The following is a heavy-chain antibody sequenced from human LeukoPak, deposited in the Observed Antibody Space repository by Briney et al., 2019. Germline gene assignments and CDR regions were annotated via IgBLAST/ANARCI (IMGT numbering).Heavy chain of an antibody. CDR2: INHSGST. D-gene: IGHD6-13*01. CDR1: GGSFSGYY. CDR3: ARGYSSSWRRLNWFDP. V-gene: IGHV4-34*01. Sequence: SETLSLTCAVYGGSFSGYYWSWIRQPPGKGLEWIGEINHSGSTNYNPSLKSRVTISVGTSKNQFSLKLSSVTAADTAVYYCARGYSSSWRRLNWFDPWGQGTLVSVSS. J-gene: IGHJ5*02.